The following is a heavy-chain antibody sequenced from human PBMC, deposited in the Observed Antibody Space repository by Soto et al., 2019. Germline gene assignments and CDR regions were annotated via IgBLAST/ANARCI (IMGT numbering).Heavy chain of an antibody. D-gene: IGHD2-2*01. J-gene: IGHJ3*02. CDR3: ASWLQWEHGFDI. Sequence: GGSLRLSCAAAGFAFSTYAMTWVRQAPGKGLEWVSVISGSGGSSYYAASVKGRFTISRDNSKNTLFLQMNGLRAEDTAVYYCASWLQWEHGFDIRGLGTMVTVSS. V-gene: IGHV3-23*01. CDR2: ISGSGGSS. CDR1: GFAFSTYA.